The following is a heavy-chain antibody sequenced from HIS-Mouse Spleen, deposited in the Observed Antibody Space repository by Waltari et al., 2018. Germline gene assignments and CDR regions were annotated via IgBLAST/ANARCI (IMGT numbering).Heavy chain of an antibody. CDR2: IYYSGST. Sequence: QLQLQESGPGLVKPSETLSRTCTVSGGSISSSRYYGGWIGQPPGKGLEWMGSIYYSGSTYYNPSLKSRVTISVDTSKNQFSLKLSSVTAADTAVYYCAREIPYSSSWYDWYFDLWGRGTLVTVSS. J-gene: IGHJ2*01. D-gene: IGHD6-13*01. CDR1: GGSISSSRYY. V-gene: IGHV4-39*07. CDR3: AREIPYSSSWYDWYFDL.